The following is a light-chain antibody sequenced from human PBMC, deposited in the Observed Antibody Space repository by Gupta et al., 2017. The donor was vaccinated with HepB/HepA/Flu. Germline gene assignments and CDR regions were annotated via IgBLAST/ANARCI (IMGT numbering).Light chain of an antibody. CDR3: QQRSKWPLT. CDR2: DAS. Sequence: EIVLTQSPATLSLSPGERATLSCRASQSISTYLGWYQQKPGQAPRLLIHDASSRATGLPARFSGSGSVTDFTLTISSLEPEDFAIYYCQQRSKWPLTFGGGTKVEIK. CDR1: QSISTY. V-gene: IGKV3-11*01. J-gene: IGKJ4*01.